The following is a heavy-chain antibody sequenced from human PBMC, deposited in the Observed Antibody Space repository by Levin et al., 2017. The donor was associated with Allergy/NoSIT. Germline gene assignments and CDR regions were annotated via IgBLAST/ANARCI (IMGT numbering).Heavy chain of an antibody. CDR3: ARNRIVVAGGNDYYYGMDV. V-gene: IGHV4-61*01. Sequence: PSETLSLTCTVSGGSVSSGTYYWSWIRQPPGKGLEWIGYINYRGSTKYNPSLKSRVTISVDTSKNEFSLKLSSVTAADTAVYYCARNRIVVAGGNDYYYGMDVWGQGTTVTVSS. D-gene: IGHD6-19*01. J-gene: IGHJ6*02. CDR1: GGSVSSGTYY. CDR2: INYRGST.